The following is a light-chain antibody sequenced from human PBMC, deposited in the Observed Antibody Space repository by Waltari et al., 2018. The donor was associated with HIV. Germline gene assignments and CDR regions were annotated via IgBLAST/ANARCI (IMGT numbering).Light chain of an antibody. CDR2: VAS. J-gene: IGKJ1*01. CDR1: QYISSF. V-gene: IGKV1-39*01. Sequence: DIQMTQSPSSLSVSVGDRVTITCRASQYISSFVNWFQQKPGKAPKLLISVASTLQSGVPSRFSGSGSGTVFTLTISSLQPEDFAIYHCQQSYTTPWTFGQGTKVEI. CDR3: QQSYTTPWT.